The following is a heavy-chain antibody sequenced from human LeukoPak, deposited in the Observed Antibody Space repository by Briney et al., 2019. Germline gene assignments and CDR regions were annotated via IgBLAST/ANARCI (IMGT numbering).Heavy chain of an antibody. CDR1: GGSISSYY. D-gene: IGHD3-16*01. Sequence: SETLSLTCTVSGGSISSYYWSWIRQPPGKGLECIGYIYYTGSTNYNPSLKSRVTISVDTSKNQFSLKLSSVTAADTAVYYCARDSGGALDQWGQGTLVTVSS. CDR3: ARDSGGALDQ. V-gene: IGHV4-59*12. J-gene: IGHJ4*02. CDR2: IYYTGST.